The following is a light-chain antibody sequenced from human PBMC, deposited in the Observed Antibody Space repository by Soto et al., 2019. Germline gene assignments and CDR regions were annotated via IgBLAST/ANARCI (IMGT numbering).Light chain of an antibody. CDR1: SGHSSYA. J-gene: IGLJ3*02. CDR3: QTWGTGIHLV. CDR2: VHSDGSH. Sequence: QPVLTQSPSASASLGDSVTLTCTLSSGHSSYAVAWHQQQPEKGPRYLMKVHSDGSHTKGYGIPDRFSGSSSGAARYLTISSLHSEDEADYYCQTWGTGIHLVFGGGTKLTVL. V-gene: IGLV4-69*01.